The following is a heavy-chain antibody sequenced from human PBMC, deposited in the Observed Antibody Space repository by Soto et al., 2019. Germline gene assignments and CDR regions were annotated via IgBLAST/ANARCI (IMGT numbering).Heavy chain of an antibody. CDR2: ISSSSSYI. Sequence: GGSLRLSCAASGFTFSSYSMNWVRQAPGKGLEWVSSISSSSSYIYYADSVKGRFTISRDNAKNSLYLQMNSLRAEDTAVYYCARDSFGGYCSGGSCYQRVYYYYGMDVWGQGTTVTVSS. CDR3: ARDSFGGYCSGGSCYQRVYYYYGMDV. CDR1: GFTFSSYS. J-gene: IGHJ6*02. V-gene: IGHV3-21*01. D-gene: IGHD2-15*01.